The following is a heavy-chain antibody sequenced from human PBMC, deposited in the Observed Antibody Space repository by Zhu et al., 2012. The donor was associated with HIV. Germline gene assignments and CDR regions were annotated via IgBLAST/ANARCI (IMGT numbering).Heavy chain of an antibody. Sequence: QVQLQESGPRLVKPSETLSLTCTVSGASVSSGNHYWSWIRQPPGKGLEWIGNIYYSGNTNYNISLKSRVIISVDVSKNQFPLNVKSVTAADTAEYYCARGRASSENYWYFDVWSPGTRVTVSS. V-gene: IGHV4-61*01. D-gene: IGHD6-6*01. CDR1: GASVSSGNHY. CDR2: IYYSGNT. CDR3: ARGRASSENYWYFDV. J-gene: IGHJ2*01.